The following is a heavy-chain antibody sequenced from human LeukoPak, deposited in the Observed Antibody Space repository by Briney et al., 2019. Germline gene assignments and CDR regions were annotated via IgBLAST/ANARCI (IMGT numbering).Heavy chain of an antibody. V-gene: IGHV4-30-2*01. CDR1: GGSISSGGYS. Sequence: PSETLSLTCAVSGGSISSGGYSWSWIRQPPGKGLEWIGYIYHSGSSYYNPSLKSRVTISVDTSKDQFSLKLSSVTAADTAVYYCARGLYGSSPFDYWGQGTLVTVSS. CDR3: ARGLYGSSPFDY. CDR2: IYHSGSS. J-gene: IGHJ4*02. D-gene: IGHD6-6*01.